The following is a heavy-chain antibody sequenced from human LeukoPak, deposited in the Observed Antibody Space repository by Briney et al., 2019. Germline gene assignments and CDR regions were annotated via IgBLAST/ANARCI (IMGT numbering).Heavy chain of an antibody. D-gene: IGHD6-6*01. CDR1: GFTFSRHG. V-gene: IGHV3-33*01. CDR2: IWYDGSNK. CDR3: ARDISARYLDY. Sequence: GGSLRLSCAASGFTFSRHGMHWVRQAPGKGLEWVAVIWYDGSNKYYADSVKGRFTISRDNSKNTLYLLMNSLSAEDTAVYYCARDISARYLDYWGQGTLVTVSS. J-gene: IGHJ4*02.